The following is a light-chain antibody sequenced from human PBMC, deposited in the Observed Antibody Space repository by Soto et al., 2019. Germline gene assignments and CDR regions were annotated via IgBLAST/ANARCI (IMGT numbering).Light chain of an antibody. CDR1: QSVTSY. J-gene: IGKJ1*01. Sequence: DILMTQSPVTLSVSPGERATLSCRASQSVTSYLAWYQHKPGQAPRLLIYGASTRATGIPARFSGSGSGTEFTLTISSLQSEDSAIYYCQQYNSWPRTFGQGTKVEIK. CDR2: GAS. V-gene: IGKV3-15*01. CDR3: QQYNSWPRT.